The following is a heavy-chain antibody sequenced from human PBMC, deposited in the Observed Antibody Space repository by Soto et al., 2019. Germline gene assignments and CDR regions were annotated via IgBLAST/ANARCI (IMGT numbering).Heavy chain of an antibody. D-gene: IGHD3-10*01. J-gene: IGHJ5*02. CDR3: GRGSGLNRFDP. CDR2: INAGNGNT. Sequence: QVQLVQSGAEVKKPGASVKVSCKASGYTFTNYAMHWVRQAPGQRLEWMGWINAGNGNTKYSQKFQGRVTITRDTSASTAYMELSSLRSEDTAVDYCGRGSGLNRFDPWGQGTLVTVSS. V-gene: IGHV1-3*01. CDR1: GYTFTNYA.